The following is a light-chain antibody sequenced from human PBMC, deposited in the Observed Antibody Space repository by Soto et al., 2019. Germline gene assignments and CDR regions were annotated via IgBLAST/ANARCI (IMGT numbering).Light chain of an antibody. J-gene: IGKJ5*01. CDR3: QQSYSTFPLA. V-gene: IGKV1-39*01. CDR2: AAS. Sequence: DIQMTQSPTSLSASVGDSVIITCRANQSISTFLNWYQQKPGKAPKLLMFAASILQTGVPSRFSGSGSGTDFTLNINSLQPEDFATSCCQQSYSTFPLAFGQGTRLEIK. CDR1: QSISTF.